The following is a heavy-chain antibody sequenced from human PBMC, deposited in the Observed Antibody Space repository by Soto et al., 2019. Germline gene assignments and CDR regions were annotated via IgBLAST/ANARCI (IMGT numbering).Heavy chain of an antibody. D-gene: IGHD5-18*01. J-gene: IGHJ5*01. CDR2: SYYSGST. CDR1: GGSISSSSYY. CDR3: ATTALRGWFDS. V-gene: IGHV4-39*01. Sequence: PSQTLSLTGTVSGGSISSSSYYWGWIRQPPGKGLEWIGSSYYSGSTYYNPSLKSRVTISVDTSKNQFSLKLSSVPAPDPAVYYGATTALRGWFDSIGQGPLVAV.